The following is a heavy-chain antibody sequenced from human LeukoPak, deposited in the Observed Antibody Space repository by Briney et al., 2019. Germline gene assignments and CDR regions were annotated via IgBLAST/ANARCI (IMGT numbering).Heavy chain of an antibody. CDR3: AREGLGAAAGIFDY. J-gene: IGHJ4*02. D-gene: IGHD6-13*01. V-gene: IGHV3-23*01. CDR2: LSGSGDSA. Sequence: GGSLRLSCAASGFTFSKCAMSWVRQAPGKGLAWVSTLSGSGDSADYADSVKGRFTISRDNSKNTLSLQMSSLRAEDTAVYYCAREGLGAAAGIFDYWGQGTLVTVSS. CDR1: GFTFSKCA.